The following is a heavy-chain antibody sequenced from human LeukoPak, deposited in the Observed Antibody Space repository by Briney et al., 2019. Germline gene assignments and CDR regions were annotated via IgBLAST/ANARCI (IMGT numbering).Heavy chain of an antibody. CDR2: INLSGST. CDR3: ARGPRITMVRGANNWFDP. J-gene: IGHJ5*02. V-gene: IGHV4-34*01. CDR1: GGSFSGYY. Sequence: SETLSLTCAVYGGSFSGYYWSWIRQPPGKGLEWIGEINLSGSTNYNPSLKSRVTISVDTSKNQFSLKLSSVTAADTAVYYCARGPRITMVRGANNWFDPWGQGTLVTVSS. D-gene: IGHD3-10*01.